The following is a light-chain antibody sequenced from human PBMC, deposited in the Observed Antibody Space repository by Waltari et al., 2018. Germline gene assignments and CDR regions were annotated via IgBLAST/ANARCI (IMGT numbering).Light chain of an antibody. CDR2: RDD. V-gene: IGLV1-47*01. CDR3: ATWDDSLGGYVV. Sequence: SVLTQPPAASGTPGQRVTISCSGSSSNIGRNYVYWYQKVPGTAPKLLIYRDDQRPSGVPDRFSVSKSGTSASLAISGLRSEDVAEYYCATWDDSLGGYVVFGGGTKLTVL. CDR1: SSNIGRNY. J-gene: IGLJ2*01.